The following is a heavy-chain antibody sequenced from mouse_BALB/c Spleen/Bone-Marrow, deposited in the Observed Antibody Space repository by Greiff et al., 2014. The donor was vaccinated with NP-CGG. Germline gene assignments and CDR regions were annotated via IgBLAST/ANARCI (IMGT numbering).Heavy chain of an antibody. J-gene: IGHJ2*01. V-gene: IGHV1-26*01. D-gene: IGHD4-1*01. CDR3: ARGLTGTN. CDR2: INPNNGDT. CDR1: GYTFTDYY. Sequence: EVKLVESGPDLVKPGASVKMSCKASGYTFTDYYMKWVKQSHGKGLEWIGDINPNNGDTFYNQKFKGKATLTVDKSSSTAYMQLNSLTSEDSAVYYCARGLTGTNWGQGTTLTVSS.